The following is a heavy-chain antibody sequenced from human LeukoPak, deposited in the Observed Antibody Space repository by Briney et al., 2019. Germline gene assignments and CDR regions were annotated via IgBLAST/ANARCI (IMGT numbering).Heavy chain of an antibody. J-gene: IGHJ3*02. CDR2: ISSTSSRYI. D-gene: IGHD3-3*01. Sequence: GGSLRLSCAASGFTFSSYEMNWVRQAPGKGLEWVSCISSTSSRYIYYADSVKGRFTISRDNAKNSLYLQMISLRAEDTAVYYCATSPRDGGAFDIWGQGTMVTVSS. V-gene: IGHV3-21*01. CDR3: ATSPRDGGAFDI. CDR1: GFTFSSYE.